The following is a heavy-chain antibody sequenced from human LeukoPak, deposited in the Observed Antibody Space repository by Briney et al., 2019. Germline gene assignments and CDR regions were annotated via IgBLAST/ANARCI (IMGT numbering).Heavy chain of an antibody. J-gene: IGHJ6*03. V-gene: IGHV5-51*01. CDR3: ARRVLEPPHYYYYMDV. CDR1: GYGFTSYW. D-gene: IGHD1-1*01. Sequence: GAALQISYKGSGYGFTSYWIGWVRPVPGKGLGWMGIIYPGESDSRYSPSFQGQVTISADKSISTAYLQWSSLKASDTAMYYCARRVLEPPHYYYYMDVWGKGTTVTVSS. CDR2: IYPGESDS.